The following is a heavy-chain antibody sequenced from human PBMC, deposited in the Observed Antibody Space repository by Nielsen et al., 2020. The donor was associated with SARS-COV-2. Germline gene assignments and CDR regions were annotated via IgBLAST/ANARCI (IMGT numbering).Heavy chain of an antibody. CDR1: GFTFSSYG. Sequence: GGSLRLSCAASGFTFSSYGMHWVRQAPGKGLEWVAVIWYDGSNKYYADSVKGRFTISRDNSKNTLYLQMNSLRAEDTAVYYCARDVAVADEGDYWGQGTLVTVSS. V-gene: IGHV3-33*01. CDR3: ARDVAVADEGDY. J-gene: IGHJ4*02. CDR2: IWYDGSNK. D-gene: IGHD6-19*01.